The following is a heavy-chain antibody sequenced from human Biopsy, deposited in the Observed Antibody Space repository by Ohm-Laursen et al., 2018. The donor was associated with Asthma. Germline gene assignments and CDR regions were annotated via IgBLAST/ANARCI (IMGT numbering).Heavy chain of an antibody. J-gene: IGHJ6*02. CDR3: ARAVDYSHYYGIDV. D-gene: IGHD3-10*01. Sequence: AASVKVSCKTSGYTFNSAGITWVRQAPGQGLEWMGWIGVYNGNTRVAQKPQDRVTMITDTSTSTAYMELRSLRSDDTAVYFCARAVDYSHYYGIDVWGQGTTVTVS. V-gene: IGHV1-18*01. CDR1: GYTFNSAG. CDR2: IGVYNGNT.